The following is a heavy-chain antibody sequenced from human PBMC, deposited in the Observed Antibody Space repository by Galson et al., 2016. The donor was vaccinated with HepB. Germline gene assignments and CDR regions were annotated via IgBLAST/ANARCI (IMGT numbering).Heavy chain of an antibody. CDR1: GASISSGSHY. Sequence: TLSLTCSVSGASISSGSHYWTWIRQHPGKGLEWIGCISYSGNAYYDPSLKSRLTISLDTSKNQFSLKLTSVTAADTAVYYCARDQRIGDGYDIWGQGIIVTVSS. D-gene: IGHD2/OR15-2a*01. V-gene: IGHV4-31*03. J-gene: IGHJ3*02. CDR3: ARDQRIGDGYDI. CDR2: ISYSGNA.